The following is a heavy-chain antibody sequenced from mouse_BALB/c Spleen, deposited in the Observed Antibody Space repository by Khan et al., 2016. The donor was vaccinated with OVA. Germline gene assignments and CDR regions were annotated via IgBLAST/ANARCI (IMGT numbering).Heavy chain of an antibody. D-gene: IGHD2-1*01. CDR2: INTYTGEA. CDR1: GYTLTDYG. J-gene: IGHJ3*01. Sequence: QIQLVQSGPELKKPGETVKISCKASGYTLTDYGMHWVKQAPGKGLKWMGWINTYTGEATYADDSKGRFAFSLETSASTAYLQINNRKTEDTATYFCSRSNGNYWFAHWGQGTLVTVSA. V-gene: IGHV9-3-1*01. CDR3: SRSNGNYWFAH.